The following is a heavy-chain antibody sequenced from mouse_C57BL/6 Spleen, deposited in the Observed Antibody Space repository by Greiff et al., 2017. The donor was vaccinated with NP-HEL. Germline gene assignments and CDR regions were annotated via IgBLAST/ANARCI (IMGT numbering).Heavy chain of an antibody. D-gene: IGHD1-1*01. J-gene: IGHJ2*01. Sequence: VQLQQPGAELVMPGASVKLSCKASGYTFTSYWMHWVKQRPGPGLEWIGEYDPSDSYTNYNQKFKGQSTLTVDKSSSTAYMQLSSLTSEDSAVYYCARSIYYYGSSYNDYWGQGTTLTVSS. V-gene: IGHV1-69*01. CDR2: YDPSDSYT. CDR1: GYTFTSYW. CDR3: ARSIYYYGSSYNDY.